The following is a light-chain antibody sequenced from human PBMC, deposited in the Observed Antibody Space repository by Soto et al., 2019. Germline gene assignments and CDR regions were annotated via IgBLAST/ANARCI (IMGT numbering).Light chain of an antibody. CDR1: QSVSSSY. V-gene: IGKV3-20*01. CDR2: GAS. J-gene: IGKJ3*01. CDR3: QQYGSSPLT. Sequence: EIVLTQSPGTLSLSPGERATLSCRASQSVSSSYLAWYQQKPGQAPRLLIYGASSRATGIPDRFSGSGSGTDFTLTISRLEPEDVAVYYCQQYGSSPLTFGPGTKADIK.